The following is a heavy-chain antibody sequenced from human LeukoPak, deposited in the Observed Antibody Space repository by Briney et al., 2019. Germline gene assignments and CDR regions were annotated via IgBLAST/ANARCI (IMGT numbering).Heavy chain of an antibody. Sequence: ASVKVSCKASGYTFTGYYMHWVRQAPGQGLEWMGRINPNSGGTNYAQKFQGRVTMTRDTSISTAYMELSRLRSDDTAVYYCARDFPGRRITMRLYYFDYWGQGTLVTVSS. CDR3: ARDFPGRRITMRLYYFDY. D-gene: IGHD3-22*01. V-gene: IGHV1-2*06. CDR1: GYTFTGYY. CDR2: INPNSGGT. J-gene: IGHJ4*02.